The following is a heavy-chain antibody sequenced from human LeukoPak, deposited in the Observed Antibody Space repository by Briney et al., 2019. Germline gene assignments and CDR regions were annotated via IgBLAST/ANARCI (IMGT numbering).Heavy chain of an antibody. Sequence: ASVQVSCKASGYTFTSYGISWVRQAPGQGLEWMGWISAYNGNTNYAQKLQGRVTMTTDTSTSTAYMELRSLRSDDTAVYYCARNGYCSSTSCYDRYYYYGMDVWGKGTTVTVSS. CDR3: ARNGYCSSTSCYDRYYYYGMDV. D-gene: IGHD2-2*01. V-gene: IGHV1-18*04. J-gene: IGHJ6*04. CDR1: GYTFTSYG. CDR2: ISAYNGNT.